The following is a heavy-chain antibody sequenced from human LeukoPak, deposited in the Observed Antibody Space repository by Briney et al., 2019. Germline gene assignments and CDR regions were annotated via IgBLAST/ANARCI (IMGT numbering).Heavy chain of an antibody. J-gene: IGHJ4*02. V-gene: IGHV3-30*18. CDR1: GFTFSSYD. Sequence: GGSLRLSCAASGFTFSSYDMHWVRQAPGKGLEWVAVISYDGSNKYYADSVKGRFTISRDNSKNTLYLQMNSLRAEDTAVYYCAKSLGYSSSWYLGDYWGQGTLVTVSS. CDR2: ISYDGSNK. CDR3: AKSLGYSSSWYLGDY. D-gene: IGHD6-13*01.